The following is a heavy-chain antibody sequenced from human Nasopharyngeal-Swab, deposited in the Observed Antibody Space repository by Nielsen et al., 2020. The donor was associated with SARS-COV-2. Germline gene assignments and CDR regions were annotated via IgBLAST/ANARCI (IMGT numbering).Heavy chain of an antibody. CDR3: AKDADYSNLYYYYYMDV. CDR2: ISYDGSNK. Sequence: GESLKISCAASGFTFSSYGMHWVRQAPGKGLEWVAVISYDGSNKYYADSVKGRFTISRDNSKNTLYLQMNSLRAEDTAVYYCAKDADYSNLYYYYYMDVWGKGTTVTVSS. D-gene: IGHD4-11*01. CDR1: GFTFSSYG. V-gene: IGHV3-30*18. J-gene: IGHJ6*03.